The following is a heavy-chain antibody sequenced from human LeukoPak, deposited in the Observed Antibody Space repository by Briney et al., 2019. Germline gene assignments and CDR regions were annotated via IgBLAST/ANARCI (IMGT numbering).Heavy chain of an antibody. D-gene: IGHD3-3*01. CDR2: IYSDGGT. Sequence: PGGSLRLSCVASGFTVSNSYMSWVRQAPGKGLEWVSVIYSDGGTFYSDSVKGRFTISRDYSKSTLYLQMTSLRADDTAVYYCAKHQVRSHDYWGQGTLVTVSS. V-gene: IGHV3-53*01. J-gene: IGHJ4*02. CDR1: GFTVSNSY. CDR3: AKHQVRSHDY.